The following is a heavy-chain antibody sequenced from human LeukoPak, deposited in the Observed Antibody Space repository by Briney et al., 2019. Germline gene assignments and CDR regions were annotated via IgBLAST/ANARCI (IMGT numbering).Heavy chain of an antibody. CDR2: ISAYNGNT. CDR1: GYTFTSYV. J-gene: IGHJ4*02. CDR3: ATHRGVGYCSSTSCPIGDY. Sequence: GASVKVSCKASGYTFTSYVISWVRQAPGQGLEWMGWISAYNGNTNYAQKLQGRVTMTTDTSTSTAYMELRSLRSDDTAVYYCATHRGVGYCSSTSCPIGDYWGQGTLVTVSS. D-gene: IGHD2-2*01. V-gene: IGHV1-18*01.